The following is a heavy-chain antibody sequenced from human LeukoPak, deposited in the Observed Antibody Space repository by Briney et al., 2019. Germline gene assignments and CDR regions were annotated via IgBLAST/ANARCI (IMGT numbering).Heavy chain of an antibody. V-gene: IGHV3-33*01. Sequence: PGGSLRLSCAASGFTFRSHGMHWVRQAPGKGLEWVAGIWYDGSNEDYADSVKARFTISRDNSKNTLYLQMNSLRVEDTAVYYCARDGQNGSPYATDVWGQGTTVTVSS. D-gene: IGHD3-10*01. J-gene: IGHJ6*02. CDR2: IWYDGSNE. CDR1: GFTFRSHG. CDR3: ARDGQNGSPYATDV.